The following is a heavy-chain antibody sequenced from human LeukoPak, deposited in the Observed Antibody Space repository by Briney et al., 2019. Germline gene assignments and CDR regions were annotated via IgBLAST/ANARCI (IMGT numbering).Heavy chain of an antibody. J-gene: IGHJ4*02. CDR2: IHHSGST. D-gene: IGHD6-6*01. CDR3: ARIAARLYYFDY. Sequence: SETLSLTCIVSGGSITTSDNYWGWIRQPPGKGLEWIGSIHHSGSTYYNPSLKSRVTMSIDRSTNQFSLKLSSVTAADTAVYYCARIAARLYYFDYWGQGTLVTVSS. CDR1: GGSITTSDNY. V-gene: IGHV4-39*07.